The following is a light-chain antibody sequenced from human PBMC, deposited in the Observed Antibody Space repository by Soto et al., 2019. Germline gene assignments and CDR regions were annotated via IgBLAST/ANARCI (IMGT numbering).Light chain of an antibody. CDR2: AAS. CDR1: QSVSSSY. V-gene: IGKV3-20*01. CDR3: QQYGSPPWT. J-gene: IGKJ1*01. Sequence: EIVLTQSPGTLSLSPGERATLSCRASQSVSSSYLVWHQQKPGQAPRLLIYAASRRATRIPDRFSGSGSGTDFTLTISRLEPEDFAVYYCQQYGSPPWTFGQGTKVDIK.